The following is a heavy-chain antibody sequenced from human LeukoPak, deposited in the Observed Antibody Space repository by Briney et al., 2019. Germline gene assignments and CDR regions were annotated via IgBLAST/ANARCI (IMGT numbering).Heavy chain of an antibody. V-gene: IGHV4-30-2*01. CDR1: GGSISSGGYY. D-gene: IGHD1-1*01. CDR3: ARLNKLDREPDY. J-gene: IGHJ4*02. Sequence: SETLSLTCTVSGGSISSGGYYWSWIRQPPGKGLEWIGYIYHSGSTYYNPSLKSRVTISVDRSKNQFSLKLSSVTAADTAVYYCARLNKLDREPDYWGQGTLVTVSS. CDR2: IYHSGST.